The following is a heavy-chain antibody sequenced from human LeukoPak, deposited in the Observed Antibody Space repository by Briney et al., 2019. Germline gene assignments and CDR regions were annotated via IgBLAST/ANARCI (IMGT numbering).Heavy chain of an antibody. CDR2: ISHSGIT. CDR3: TRQSGTVTPIDY. D-gene: IGHD4-17*01. Sequence: SETLSLTFAVSSGSLRCYSWGWIRQPPGKGLEWVGEISHSGITNYNASLKGRVTISLKKSEIQFSLMLSSVTAADTAVYYCTRQSGTVTPIDYWSQGTLVTVSS. V-gene: IGHV4-34*01. CDR1: SGSLRCYS. J-gene: IGHJ4*02.